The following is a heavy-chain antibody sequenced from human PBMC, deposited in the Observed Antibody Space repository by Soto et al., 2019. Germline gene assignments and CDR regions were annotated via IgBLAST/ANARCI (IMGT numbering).Heavy chain of an antibody. D-gene: IGHD6-13*01. V-gene: IGHV4-4*02. Sequence: SETLSLTCAVSGGSISSSNWWSWVRQPPGKGLEWIGEIYHSGSTNYNPSLKSRVTISVDKSKNQFSLKLSSVTAADTAVYYCARDPNPNGYSSSWYNWFDPGDQGTLVTVSS. J-gene: IGHJ5*02. CDR3: ARDPNPNGYSSSWYNWFDP. CDR2: IYHSGST. CDR1: GGSISSSNW.